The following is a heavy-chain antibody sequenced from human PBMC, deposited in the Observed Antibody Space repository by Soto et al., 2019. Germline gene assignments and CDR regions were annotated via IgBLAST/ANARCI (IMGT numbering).Heavy chain of an antibody. D-gene: IGHD5-12*01. CDR1: GYTFTSYG. Sequence: ASVKVSCKAPGYTFTSYGISWVRQVPGQGLEWMGWISAYNGNANYAQKLQGRVTMTTDTSTSTAYMELRSLRSDDTAVYYCARDRGIVATIGYYYYGMDVWGQGTTVTVSS. CDR3: ARDRGIVATIGYYYYGMDV. CDR2: ISAYNGNA. V-gene: IGHV1-18*04. J-gene: IGHJ6*02.